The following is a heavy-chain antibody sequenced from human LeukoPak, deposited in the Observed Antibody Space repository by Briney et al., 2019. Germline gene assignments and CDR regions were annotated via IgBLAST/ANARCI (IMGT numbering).Heavy chain of an antibody. CDR2: ISSSSSYI. Sequence: GGSLRLSCAASGFTFSSYSINWVRQAPGKGLEWVSSISSSSSYIYYADSVKGRFTISRDNAKNSLYLQMNSLRADDTAVYYCATYCTTNCQLAFDIWGQGTMVTVSS. CDR1: GFTFSSYS. J-gene: IGHJ3*02. CDR3: ATYCTTNCQLAFDI. D-gene: IGHD2-8*01. V-gene: IGHV3-21*01.